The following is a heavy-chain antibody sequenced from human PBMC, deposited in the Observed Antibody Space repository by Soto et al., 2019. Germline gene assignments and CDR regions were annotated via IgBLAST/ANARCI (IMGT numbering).Heavy chain of an antibody. D-gene: IGHD2-8*01. Sequence: GGSLRLSCAASGFTFSSYDMHWVRQATGKGLEWVSAIGTAGDTYYPGSVKGRFTISRENAKNSLYLQMNSLRAEDTAVYYCARDSCTNGVCYMDYWGQGTLVTVSS. V-gene: IGHV3-13*01. CDR3: ARDSCTNGVCYMDY. J-gene: IGHJ4*02. CDR1: GFTFSSYD. CDR2: IGTAGDT.